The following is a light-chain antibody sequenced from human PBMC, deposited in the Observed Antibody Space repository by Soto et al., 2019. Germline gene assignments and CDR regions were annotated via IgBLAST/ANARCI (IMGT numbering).Light chain of an antibody. J-gene: IGKJ5*01. CDR3: QQYGSSPRT. Sequence: DIVLTQSPGTLSLSPGERATLSCRASPSVSGSNLAWYQQKPGQAPRLVIYGASSRATGIPDRFSGSGSGTDFTLTISRLEPEDFAVYYCQQYGSSPRTFGQGTRLEIK. CDR2: GAS. CDR1: PSVSGSN. V-gene: IGKV3-20*01.